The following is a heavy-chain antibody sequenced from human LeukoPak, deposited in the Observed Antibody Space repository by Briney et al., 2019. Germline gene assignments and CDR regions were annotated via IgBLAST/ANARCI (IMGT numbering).Heavy chain of an antibody. V-gene: IGHV4-39*01. CDR1: GGSISSSSDY. D-gene: IGHD6-13*01. Sequence: SETLSLTCTVSGGSISSSSDYWGWIRQPPGKGLEWFGSIYYSGSTYNNPSLKSRVTISVDTSKNQFSLKLSSVTAADTAVYYCARHDGPRVYSEFDPWGQGTLVTVSS. CDR3: ARHDGPRVYSEFDP. CDR2: IYYSGST. J-gene: IGHJ5*02.